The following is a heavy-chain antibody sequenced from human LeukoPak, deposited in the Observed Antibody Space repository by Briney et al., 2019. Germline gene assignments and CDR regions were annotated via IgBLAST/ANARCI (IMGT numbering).Heavy chain of an antibody. V-gene: IGHV1-18*01. D-gene: IGHD2-2*01. CDR1: GYTFTSYG. J-gene: IGHJ4*02. CDR3: ARGSSILVVSAATTFDY. CDR2: INPYNGNT. Sequence: GASVKVSCKASGYTFTSYGISWVRQAPGQGLEWMGWINPYNGNTNYAQKLQGRVTMTTDTSKSTAYMELRRLRSDDPAVYYCARGSSILVVSAATTFDYWGQGTLVTVPS.